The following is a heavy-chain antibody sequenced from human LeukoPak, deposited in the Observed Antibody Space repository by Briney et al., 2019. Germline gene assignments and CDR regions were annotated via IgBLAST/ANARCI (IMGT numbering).Heavy chain of an antibody. J-gene: IGHJ4*02. V-gene: IGHV1-2*02. Sequence: ASVKVSCKASGNTFTGYYMHWVRQAPGQGLEWMEWINPNSGGTNYAQKFQGRVTMTRETSISSAYMELSRLRSDDTAVYYCARRPQYCRGGACYDWGQGTLVTVSS. CDR2: INPNSGGT. CDR1: GNTFTGYY. D-gene: IGHD2-15*01. CDR3: ARRPQYCRGGACYD.